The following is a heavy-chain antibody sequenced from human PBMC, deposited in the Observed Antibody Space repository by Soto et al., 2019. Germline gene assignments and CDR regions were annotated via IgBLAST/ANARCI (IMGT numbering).Heavy chain of an antibody. CDR1: GGSISSRSHY. V-gene: IGHV4-39*01. Sequence: QLQLQESGPGLVKPSETLSLTCTVSGGSISSRSHYWGWIRQSPGKHLEWIGSSFYRGSTPYNPALKTRVTISVDTSKNQVSLKLYSVTAAGTAVYYCATADGFGVVTPFFEYWGQGILVTVSS. CDR3: ATADGFGVVTPFFEY. D-gene: IGHD3-3*01. CDR2: SFYRGST. J-gene: IGHJ4*02.